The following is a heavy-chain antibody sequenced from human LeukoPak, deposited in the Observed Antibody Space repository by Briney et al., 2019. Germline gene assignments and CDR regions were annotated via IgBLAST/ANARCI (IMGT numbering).Heavy chain of an antibody. CDR2: INHSGST. D-gene: IGHD1-1*01. CDR1: VGPLSGFY. V-gene: IGHV4-34*01. CDR3: ARVNRTLVRVDY. J-gene: IGHJ4*02. Sequence: SETVPHLPAVHVGPLSGFYGSWIGQPPGKGLEWIGEINHSGSTNYNPSLKSRVTISVDTSKNQFSLKLSSVTAADTAVYYCARVNRTLVRVDYWGQGTLVTVSS.